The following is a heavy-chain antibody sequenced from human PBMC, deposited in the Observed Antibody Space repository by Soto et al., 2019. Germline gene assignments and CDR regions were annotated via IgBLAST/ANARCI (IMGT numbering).Heavy chain of an antibody. CDR3: ARDPQVSACSGGSCYFDYYYGMDV. Sequence: RLSCAASGFTFSSYWMSWVRQAPGKGLEWVANIKQDGSEKYYVDSVKGRFTISRDNAKNSLYLQMNSLRAEDTAVYYCARDPQVSACSGGSCYFDYYYGMDVWGQGTTVTVSS. CDR1: GFTFSSYW. CDR2: IKQDGSEK. V-gene: IGHV3-7*03. J-gene: IGHJ6*02. D-gene: IGHD2-15*01.